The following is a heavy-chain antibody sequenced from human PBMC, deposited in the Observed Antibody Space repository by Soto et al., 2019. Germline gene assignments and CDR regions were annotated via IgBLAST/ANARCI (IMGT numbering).Heavy chain of an antibody. CDR2: VGGSGRDT. V-gene: IGHV3-23*01. J-gene: IGHJ6*02. CDR3: ASGHCGSTTCLRMDV. D-gene: IGHD2-2*03. CDR1: GFTFSSYA. Sequence: GVSLILSCAASGFTFSSYAMNWVRQAAGKGLEWVSAVGGSGRDTYYADSVKGRFTISRDNSKNTLYLQMNSLRAEDTAVYYGASGHCGSTTCLRMDVWGQWTTVTVSS.